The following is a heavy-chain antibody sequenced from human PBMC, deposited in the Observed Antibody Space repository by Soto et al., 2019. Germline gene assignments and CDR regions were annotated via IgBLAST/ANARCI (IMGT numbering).Heavy chain of an antibody. J-gene: IGHJ1*01. Sequence: EVQLVESGGTLVQPGGSLRLSCAASGFTFSDYNMNWVRQAPGKGLEWVSHITYSSSTMYYADSVKGRFTISRDNAKRSLYLQMDSLSAEDTAVYYCVRAECASCYGFRHWGQGTLVTVSS. D-gene: IGHD2-2*01. CDR1: GFTFSDYN. CDR3: VRAECASCYGFRH. CDR2: ITYSSSTM. V-gene: IGHV3-48*04.